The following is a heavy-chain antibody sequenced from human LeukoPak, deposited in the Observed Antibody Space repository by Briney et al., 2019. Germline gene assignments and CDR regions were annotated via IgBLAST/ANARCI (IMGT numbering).Heavy chain of an antibody. CDR2: ISSDGTST. D-gene: IGHD3-10*01. CDR3: ARVPYSSGTYDY. CDR1: GFTFSHYY. V-gene: IGHV3-74*01. J-gene: IGHJ4*02. Sequence: TGGPLRLSCTASGFTFSHYYMSWIRQAPGKGLVWVSRISSDGTSTTYADSVKGRFTISRDNAKNTLYLQMNSLTTEDTALYYCARVPYSSGTYDYWGPGTLVTVSS.